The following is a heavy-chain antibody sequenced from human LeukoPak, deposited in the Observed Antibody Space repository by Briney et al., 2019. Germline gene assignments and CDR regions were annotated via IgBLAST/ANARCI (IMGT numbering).Heavy chain of an antibody. CDR1: KFAFSSYA. CDR3: ARDAYYDFWSGYYNYYFDY. D-gene: IGHD3-3*01. V-gene: IGHV3-23*01. Sequence: GGSLRLSCAASKFAFSSYAMSWVRQAPGKGLEWVSAISGGGGNTYYADSVKGRFTISRDNSKNSLYLQMNSLRAEDTAVYYCARDAYYDFWSGYYNYYFDYWGQGTLVTVSS. CDR2: ISGGGGNT. J-gene: IGHJ4*02.